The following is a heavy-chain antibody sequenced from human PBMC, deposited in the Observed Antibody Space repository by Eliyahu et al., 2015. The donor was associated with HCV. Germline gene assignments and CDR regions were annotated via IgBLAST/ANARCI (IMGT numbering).Heavy chain of an antibody. Sequence: QVQLVESGGGVVQPGRSLRLSCAASGXTFSSXGMXWVRXAPGKGLEWVAVISYDGSNKYYADSVKGRFTISRDNSKNTLYLQMNSLRAEDTAVYYCAKDGVTHAFDIWGQGTMVTVSS. J-gene: IGHJ3*02. D-gene: IGHD2-21*02. CDR1: GXTFSSXG. V-gene: IGHV3-30*18. CDR3: AKDGVTHAFDI. CDR2: ISYDGSNK.